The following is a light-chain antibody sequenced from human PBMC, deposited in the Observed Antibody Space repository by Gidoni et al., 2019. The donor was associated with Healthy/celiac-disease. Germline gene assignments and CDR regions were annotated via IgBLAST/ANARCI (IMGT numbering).Light chain of an antibody. V-gene: IGKV1-8*01. Sequence: AIRITQSPSSLSASTGDRVTITCRASQGISSYLAWYQQKPGKAPKRLIYAASTLQSGVPSRFSGSGSGTDFTLTISCLQSEDFATYYCQQYYSYPRTFXQXTKVDIK. CDR1: QGISSY. CDR3: QQYYSYPRT. CDR2: AAS. J-gene: IGKJ1*01.